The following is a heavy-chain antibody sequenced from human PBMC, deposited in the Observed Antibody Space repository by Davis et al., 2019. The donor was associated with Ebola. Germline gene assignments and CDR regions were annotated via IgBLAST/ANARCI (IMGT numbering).Heavy chain of an antibody. V-gene: IGHV1-69*06. CDR3: ARDRHGDYGAGDY. CDR1: GYTFTSYG. CDR2: IIPIFGTA. D-gene: IGHD4-17*01. Sequence: SVKVSCKASGYTFTSYGISWVRQAPGQGLEWMGGIIPIFGTANYAQKFQGRVTITADKSTSTAYMELSSLRSEDTAVYYCARDRHGDYGAGDYWGQGTLVTVSS. J-gene: IGHJ4*02.